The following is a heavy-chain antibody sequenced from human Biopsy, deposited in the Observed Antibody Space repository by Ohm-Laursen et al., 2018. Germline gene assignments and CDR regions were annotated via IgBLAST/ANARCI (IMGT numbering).Heavy chain of an antibody. CDR1: GGSFSGYY. CDR2: IYSSGST. CDR3: ARVMTTIGYYYAMDV. Sequence: GTLSLTCAVYGGSFSGYYWTWTRQPPGKGLEWLGYIYSSGSTNYNPSLQRRVTISVDTSKSQFSLKLTSVTAADTAVYYCARVMTTIGYYYAMDVWGQGTTVTVSS. J-gene: IGHJ6*02. V-gene: IGHV4-59*01. D-gene: IGHD5-24*01.